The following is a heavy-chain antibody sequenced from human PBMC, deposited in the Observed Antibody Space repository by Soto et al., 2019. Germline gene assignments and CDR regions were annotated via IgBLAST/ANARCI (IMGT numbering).Heavy chain of an antibody. Sequence: LSLTCAVSSGSISSSNWWSWVRQPPGKGLEWIGEIYHSGSTNYNPSLKSRVTISVDKSKNQFSLKLSSVTAADTAVYYCARDEDIVVVPAAAGRYNWFDPWGQGTLVTVSS. D-gene: IGHD2-2*01. CDR2: IYHSGST. V-gene: IGHV4-4*02. J-gene: IGHJ5*02. CDR3: ARDEDIVVVPAAAGRYNWFDP. CDR1: SGSISSSNW.